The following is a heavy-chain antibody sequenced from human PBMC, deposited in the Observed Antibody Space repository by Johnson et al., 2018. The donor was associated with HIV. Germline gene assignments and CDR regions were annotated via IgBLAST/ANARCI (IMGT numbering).Heavy chain of an antibody. CDR1: GFTFTNAW. CDR2: IKSKTDGGTT. CDR3: TATVVVTHLDAFDM. Sequence: VQLVESGGGLVKPGGSLRLSCAASGFTFTNAWMSWVRQAPGKGLEWVGRIKSKTDGGTTDSAAPVKGRFTISRDDSENTLYLQMNSLKSEDTAVYYCTATVVVTHLDAFDMWGQGTMVTVSS. J-gene: IGHJ3*02. V-gene: IGHV3-15*01. D-gene: IGHD2-21*02.